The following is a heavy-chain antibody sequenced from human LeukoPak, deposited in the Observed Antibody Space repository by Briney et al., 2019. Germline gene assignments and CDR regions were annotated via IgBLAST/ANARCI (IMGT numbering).Heavy chain of an antibody. J-gene: IGHJ5*02. CDR3: ARDMAIFGVDNWFDP. D-gene: IGHD3-3*01. Sequence: GGSLRLSCAASGLTFSSYSMNWVRQAPGKGLEWVSYISSSSSTIYYADSVKGRFTISRDNAKNSVYLQMNSLRAEDTALYYCARDMAIFGVDNWFDPWGQGTLVTVSS. CDR2: ISSSSSTI. V-gene: IGHV3-48*04. CDR1: GLTFSSYS.